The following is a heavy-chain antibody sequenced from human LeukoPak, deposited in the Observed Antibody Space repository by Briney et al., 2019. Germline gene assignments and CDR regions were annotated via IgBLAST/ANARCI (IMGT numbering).Heavy chain of an antibody. CDR3: ARGPYSSNWYVDY. V-gene: IGHV3-23*01. J-gene: IGHJ4*02. D-gene: IGHD6-13*01. Sequence: GGSLRLSCSASGFTFSTCAMNWVRQAPGEGLEWVSGISGSGGSTFSADSVKGRFTVSRDSAKNSLYLQMNSLRAEDTAVYYCARGPYSSNWYVDYWGQGTLVTVAS. CDR1: GFTFSTCA. CDR2: ISGSGGST.